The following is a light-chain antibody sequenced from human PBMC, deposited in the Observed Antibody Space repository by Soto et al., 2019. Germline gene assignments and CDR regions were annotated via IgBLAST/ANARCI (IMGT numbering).Light chain of an antibody. J-gene: IGKJ5*01. Sequence: EIVMTQSPATLSVSPGERATLSCRASQSVTSNLAWYQQKPGQAPRLLIYDASNRATGIPARFSGSGSGTDFTLTISGLQSEDFALYFCQQYNNWPFSFGQGTRLEIK. CDR2: DAS. CDR3: QQYNNWPFS. CDR1: QSVTSN. V-gene: IGKV3D-15*01.